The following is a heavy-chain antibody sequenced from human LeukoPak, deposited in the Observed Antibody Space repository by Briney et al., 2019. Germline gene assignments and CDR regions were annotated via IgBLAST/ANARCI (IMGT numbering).Heavy chain of an antibody. V-gene: IGHV3-21*01. D-gene: IGHD3-10*01. CDR2: ISSSSYI. J-gene: IGHJ3*02. CDR3: AREDRSGAFDI. CDR1: GFTFSSYS. Sequence: GGSLRLFCAASGFTFSSYSMNWVRQAPGKGLEWVSSISSSSYIYYADSVEGRFTISRDNAKNSLYLQMNSLRAEDTAVYYCAREDRSGAFDIWGQGTMVTVSS.